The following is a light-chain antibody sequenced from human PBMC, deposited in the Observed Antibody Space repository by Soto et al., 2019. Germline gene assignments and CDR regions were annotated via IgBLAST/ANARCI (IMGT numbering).Light chain of an antibody. CDR2: EIN. CDR1: SSDVGGYNY. J-gene: IGLJ2*01. CDR3: CSYTRSTTVV. V-gene: IGLV2-14*01. Sequence: QSALTQPASVSASPGQSITISCTGTSSDVGGYNYVSWYQQYPGKAPKVIIYEINNRPSGVSDRFPGSKSGNTASLTISGLQAEDGADYYCCSYTRSTTVVFGGGTKVPS.